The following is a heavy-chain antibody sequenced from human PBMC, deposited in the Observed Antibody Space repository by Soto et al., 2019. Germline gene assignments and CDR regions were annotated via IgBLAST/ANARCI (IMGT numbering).Heavy chain of an antibody. CDR3: ASLGPDCSSTSCPRYYYYYGMDV. V-gene: IGHV1-69*06. D-gene: IGHD2-2*01. CDR1: GGTFSSYA. J-gene: IGHJ6*02. Sequence: SVKVSCKASGGTFSSYAISWVRQAPGQGLEWMGGIIPIFGTANYAQKFQGRVTITADKSTSTAYMELSSLRSEETAVYYCASLGPDCSSTSCPRYYYYYGMDVWGQ. CDR2: IIPIFGTA.